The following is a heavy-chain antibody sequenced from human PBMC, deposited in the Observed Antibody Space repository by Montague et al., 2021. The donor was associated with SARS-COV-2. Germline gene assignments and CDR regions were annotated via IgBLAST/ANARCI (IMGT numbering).Heavy chain of an antibody. V-gene: IGHV4-59*01. D-gene: IGHD3-3*01. Sequence: SETLSLTCTVSGGSISSYYWRWIRQPPGKGLEWFGYTYYSWSANYNPSLKNRVTITLDTSNNQSSLQLSFVTAAVTAVYYYARDRRFLVLRGLYYYYGMDVWGQGTLVTVSS. CDR1: GGSISSYY. CDR3: ARDRRFLVLRGLYYYYGMDV. CDR2: TYYSWSA. J-gene: IGHJ6*02.